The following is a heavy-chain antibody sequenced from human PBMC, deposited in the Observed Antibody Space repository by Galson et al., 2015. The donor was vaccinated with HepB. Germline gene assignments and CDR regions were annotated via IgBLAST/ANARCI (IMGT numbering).Heavy chain of an antibody. D-gene: IGHD4-23*01. V-gene: IGHV3-64D*06. CDR3: VKTESDRSPDYGGNSGWYFDL. CDR2: ISSNGGST. Sequence: SLRLSCAASGFTFSSYAMHWVRQAPGKGLEYVSAISSNGGSTYYADSVKGRFTISRDDSKNTLYLQMSSLRAEDTAVYYCVKTESDRSPDYGGNSGWYFDLWGRGTLVTVSS. J-gene: IGHJ2*01. CDR1: GFTFSSYA.